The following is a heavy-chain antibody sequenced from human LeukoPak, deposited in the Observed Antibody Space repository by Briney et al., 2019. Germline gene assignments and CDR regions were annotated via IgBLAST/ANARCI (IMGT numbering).Heavy chain of an antibody. CDR2: IYTSGST. J-gene: IGHJ5*02. Sequence: PSETLSLTCTVSGGSISSSSYYWSWIRQPAGKGLEWIGRIYTSGSTNYNPSLKSRVTMSVDTSKNQFSLKLSSVTAADTAVYYCARDIVVVPAATKGWNWFDPWGQGTLVTVSS. V-gene: IGHV4-61*02. D-gene: IGHD2-2*01. CDR1: GGSISSSSYY. CDR3: ARDIVVVPAATKGWNWFDP.